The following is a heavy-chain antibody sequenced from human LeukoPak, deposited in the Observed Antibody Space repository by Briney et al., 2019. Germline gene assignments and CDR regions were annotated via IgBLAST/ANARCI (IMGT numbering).Heavy chain of an antibody. CDR1: GGSFSGYY. CDR3: ARGPRLGYYCSGGSCYRPNNWFDP. V-gene: IGHV4-34*01. Sequence: SETLSLTCAVYGGSFSGYYWSWIRRPPGKGLEWIGEINHNGSTNYNPSLKSRVTISVDTSKNQFSLKLSSVTAADTAVYYCARGPRLGYYCSGGSCYRPNNWFDPWGQGTLVTVSS. J-gene: IGHJ5*02. CDR2: INHNGST. D-gene: IGHD2-15*01.